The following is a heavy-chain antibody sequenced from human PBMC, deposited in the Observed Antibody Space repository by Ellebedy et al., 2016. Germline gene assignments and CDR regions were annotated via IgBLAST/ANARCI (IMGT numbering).Heavy chain of an antibody. CDR3: ARPRSGYPTWFNP. J-gene: IGHJ5*02. Sequence: ASVKVSXXASGYTFTSYGISWVRQAPGQGLEWMGWINPNSGGTNYAQKFQGRVTMTRDTSISTAYMELSRLRSDDTAVYYCARPRSGYPTWFNPWGQGTLVTVSS. CDR1: GYTFTSYG. CDR2: INPNSGGT. V-gene: IGHV1-2*02. D-gene: IGHD3-22*01.